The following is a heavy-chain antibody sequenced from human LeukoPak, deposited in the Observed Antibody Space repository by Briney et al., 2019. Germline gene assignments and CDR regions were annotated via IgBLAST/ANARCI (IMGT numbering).Heavy chain of an antibody. D-gene: IGHD2-2*01. V-gene: IGHV1-58*02. CDR2: IVVGSGNT. CDR1: GFTFTSPA. Sequence: SVKVSCKASGFTFTSPAMQWVRQARGQRLEWIGWIVVGSGNTNYAQKFQERVTITRDMSTSTAYMELSSLRSEDTAVYYCAAARSARYCSSTSCPSPHFDYWGQGTLVTVSS. J-gene: IGHJ4*02. CDR3: AAARSARYCSSTSCPSPHFDY.